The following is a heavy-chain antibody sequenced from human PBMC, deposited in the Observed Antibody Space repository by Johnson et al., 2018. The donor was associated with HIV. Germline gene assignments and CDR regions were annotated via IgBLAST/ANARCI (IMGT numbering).Heavy chain of an antibody. CDR1: GFTFSSYG. D-gene: IGHD1-1*01. CDR3: AKGRSSTPWEHAFDI. J-gene: IGHJ3*02. Sequence: QMLLVESGGGVVQPGRSLRLSCVASGFTFSSYGIHWVRQAPGKGLEWVAFIRYDGSNKYYADSVKGRFTISRDNSKNTLYLQMNSLRGEDTAVYYCAKGRSSTPWEHAFDIWGQGTMVTVSS. CDR2: IRYDGSNK. V-gene: IGHV3-30*02.